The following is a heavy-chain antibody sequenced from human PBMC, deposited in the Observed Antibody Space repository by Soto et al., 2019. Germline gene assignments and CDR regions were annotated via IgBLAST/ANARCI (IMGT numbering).Heavy chain of an antibody. V-gene: IGHV3-48*02. CDR2: ISSRSSTI. Sequence: HPGGSLRLSCAASGFSFSTYNMNWVRQAPGRGLEWVSYISSRSSTIYHADSVKGRFTISRGNAKNSLYLQMDSLRDEDTAVYFCARAIAVGSTSLDYWGLGTRVTVSS. J-gene: IGHJ4*02. CDR1: GFSFSTYN. CDR3: ARAIAVGSTSLDY. D-gene: IGHD6-19*01.